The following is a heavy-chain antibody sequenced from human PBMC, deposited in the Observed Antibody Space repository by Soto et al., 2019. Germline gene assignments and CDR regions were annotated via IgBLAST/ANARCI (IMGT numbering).Heavy chain of an antibody. CDR1: GFTFSSYA. V-gene: IGHV3-23*01. CDR2: ISGSGGST. D-gene: IGHD3-22*01. Sequence: PGGSLRLSCAASGFTFSSYAMSWVRQAPGKGLEWVSAISGSGGSTYYADSVKGRFTISRDNSKNTLYLQMNSLRAEDTAVYYFAICPNSSGSDDAFDIWGQGTMVTVSS. CDR3: AICPNSSGSDDAFDI. J-gene: IGHJ3*02.